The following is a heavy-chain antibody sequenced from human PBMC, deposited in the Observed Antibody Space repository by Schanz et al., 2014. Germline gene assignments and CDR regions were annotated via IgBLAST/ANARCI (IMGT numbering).Heavy chain of an antibody. CDR3: AKSLESCPGGRCSRGYFDY. V-gene: IGHV3-11*05. J-gene: IGHJ4*02. CDR2: VSRSTPDI. D-gene: IGHD2-8*02. CDR1: GFTFSDYY. Sequence: QVQLVESGGGLVKPGGSLRLSCAASGFTFSDYYMSWIRQAPGKGLEWVSYVSRSTPDIYYADSVKGRFTISRDNSKNTLYLQMSSLRAEDTAVYYCAKSLESCPGGRCSRGYFDYWGQGTLVTVSS.